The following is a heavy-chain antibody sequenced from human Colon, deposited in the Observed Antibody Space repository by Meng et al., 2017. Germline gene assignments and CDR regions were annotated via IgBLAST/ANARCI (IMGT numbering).Heavy chain of an antibody. J-gene: IGHJ4*02. V-gene: IGHV3-21*01. D-gene: IGHD3-22*01. CDR2: ISSSSSYI. CDR1: GFTFSSYS. Sequence: GESLKISCAASGFTFSSYSMNWVRQAPGKGLEWLSSISSSSSYIYYADSVKGRFTISRDNAKNSLYLQMNSLRAEDTAVYYCARDPSPVKNYYDSSGHDYWGQGTLVTVSS. CDR3: ARDPSPVKNYYDSSGHDY.